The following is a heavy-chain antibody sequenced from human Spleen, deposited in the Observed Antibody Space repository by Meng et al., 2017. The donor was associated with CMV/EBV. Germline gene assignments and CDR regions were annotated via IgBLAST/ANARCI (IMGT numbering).Heavy chain of an antibody. J-gene: IGHJ4*02. Sequence: SCKVSGDTLNSYTFKWVRQAPGQGLEWMGVVIPIFGTIEYAEKFQGRVTITTDEATTTAYMELSSLKSDDTAVYYCARDRTRNRFDYWGQGTLVTVSS. CDR1: GDTLNSYT. V-gene: IGHV1-69*05. D-gene: IGHD1-14*01. CDR2: VIPIFGTI. CDR3: ARDRTRNRFDY.